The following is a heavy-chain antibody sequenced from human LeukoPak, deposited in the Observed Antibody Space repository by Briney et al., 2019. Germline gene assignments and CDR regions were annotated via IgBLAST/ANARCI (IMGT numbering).Heavy chain of an antibody. CDR2: IRYNGNNQ. Sequence: PGGSLRLSCAASGFTFNNYGMHWVRQAPGKGLEWVAFIRYNGNNQYYADSVKGRFTISRDNSKNTLYLQMNSLRGEDTAVYYCAKEETALTKFGMDVWGKGTTVTISS. J-gene: IGHJ6*04. V-gene: IGHV3-30*02. CDR1: GFTFNNYG. D-gene: IGHD2-21*02. CDR3: AKEETALTKFGMDV.